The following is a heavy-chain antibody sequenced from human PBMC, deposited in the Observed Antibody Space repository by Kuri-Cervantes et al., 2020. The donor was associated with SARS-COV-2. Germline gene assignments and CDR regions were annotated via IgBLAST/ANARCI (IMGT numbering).Heavy chain of an antibody. CDR2: IRGKANNYAT. J-gene: IGHJ6*03. V-gene: IGHV3-73*01. CDR1: GFLFSASA. D-gene: IGHD2-2*01. Sequence: GESLKISCEVSGFLFSASAIHWVRQASGKGLEWVGRIRGKANNYATAYVASVKGRFTISRDDSKNMAYLQMNSLKTEDTAVYYCAKRYCSSTSCHSYYYYMDVWGKGTTVTVSS. CDR3: AKRYCSSTSCHSYYYYMDV.